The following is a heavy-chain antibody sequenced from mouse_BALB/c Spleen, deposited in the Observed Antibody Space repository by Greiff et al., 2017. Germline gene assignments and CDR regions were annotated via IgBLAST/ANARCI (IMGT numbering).Heavy chain of an antibody. V-gene: IGHV7-3*02. J-gene: IGHJ3*01. CDR1: GFTFTDYY. CDR3: ARGNAFAY. CDR2: IRNKANGYTT. Sequence: EVHLVESGGGLVQPGGSLRLSCATSGFTFTDYYMSWVRQPPGKALEWLGFIRNKANGYTTEYSASVKCRFTISRDNSQSILYLQMNTLRAEDSATYYCARGNAFAYWGQGTLVTVSA.